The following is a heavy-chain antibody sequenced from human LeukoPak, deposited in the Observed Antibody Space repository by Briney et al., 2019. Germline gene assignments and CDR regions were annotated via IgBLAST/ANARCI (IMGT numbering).Heavy chain of an antibody. CDR3: AKKGDYKNYDY. V-gene: IGHV3-33*06. CDR2: IWFDGSNK. Sequence: GGSLRLSCAASGFTFNSYGMHWVRQAPGKGLEWVSLIWFDGSNKFYGDSVKGRFTISRDNSKNTVYLQMDNLRAEDTAMYFCAKKGDYKNYDYWSQGALVIVSS. CDR1: GFTFNSYG. J-gene: IGHJ4*02. D-gene: IGHD4-11*01.